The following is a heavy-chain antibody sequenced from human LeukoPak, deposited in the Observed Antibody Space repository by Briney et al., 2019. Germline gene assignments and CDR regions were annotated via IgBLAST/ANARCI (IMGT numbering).Heavy chain of an antibody. D-gene: IGHD2-21*02. CDR2: TIGSGATT. CDR3: AHKEGDPYASWYTDA. CDR1: GVTFSEFA. J-gene: IGHJ6*03. V-gene: IGHV3-23*01. Sequence: VGSLRLSCAASGVTFSEFAMSWGREAPGKGLEGGSGTIGSGATTFYAESVKGGVTISRDTSKNTRFLQMSSVRAEDTATCYSAHKEGDPYASWYTDAWGKGTTVTVSS.